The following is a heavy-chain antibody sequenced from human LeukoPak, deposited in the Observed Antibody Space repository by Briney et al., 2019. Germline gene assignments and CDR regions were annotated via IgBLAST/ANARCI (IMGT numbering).Heavy chain of an antibody. D-gene: IGHD3-22*01. CDR2: INEDGSTT. J-gene: IGHJ4*02. V-gene: IGHV3-74*01. CDR3: AKYSIGYYRDY. CDR1: GFTFSSNW. Sequence: GGSLRLSCAASGFTFSSNWMHWVRQAPGKGLVWVSRINEDGSTTNYADSVKGRSTIFRDNAKNTLYLQMNSLRAEDTAVYYCAKYSIGYYRDYWGQGTLVTVSS.